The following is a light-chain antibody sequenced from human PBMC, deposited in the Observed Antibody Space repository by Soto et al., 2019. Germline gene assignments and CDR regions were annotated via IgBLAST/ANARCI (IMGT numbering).Light chain of an antibody. CDR1: SSNIGAGYD. Sequence: QLVLTQPPSVSGAPGQRVTISCTGSSSNIGAGYDVHWYQQLPGTAPKLLIYGXSNXXSGVPDRFSGSKSGTSASLAITGXXXXXXXDYYCQSYDSSLGVVFGGGTKLTVL. CDR2: GXS. V-gene: IGLV1-40*01. J-gene: IGLJ2*01. CDR3: QSYDSSLGVV.